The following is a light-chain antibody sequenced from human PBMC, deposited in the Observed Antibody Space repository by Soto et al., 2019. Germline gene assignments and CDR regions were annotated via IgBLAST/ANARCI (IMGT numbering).Light chain of an antibody. Sequence: QSVLTQPRSVSGSPGQSVTISCTGTSSDVGGHNYVSWYQQYSGKAPKVMIYDVSKRPSGVPDRFSGSKSGNTASLTIPGLQAEDEADYYCCSYAASNTFVFGTGTKVTVL. CDR3: CSYAASNTFV. V-gene: IGLV2-11*01. J-gene: IGLJ1*01. CDR2: DVS. CDR1: SSDVGGHNY.